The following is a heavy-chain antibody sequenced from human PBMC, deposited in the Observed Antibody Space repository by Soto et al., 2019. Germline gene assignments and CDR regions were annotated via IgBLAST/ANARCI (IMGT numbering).Heavy chain of an antibody. CDR2: INHSGST. V-gene: IGHV4-34*01. CDR1: GGSFSCYY. CDR3: ARGNHLYHY. J-gene: IGHJ4*02. Sequence: PSETLSLTCAVYGGSFSCYYWSWIRQPPGKGLEWIGEINHSGSTNYNPSLKSRVTISVDTSKNQFSLKLSSVTAADTAVYYCARGNHLYHYWGQGTLVTVSS.